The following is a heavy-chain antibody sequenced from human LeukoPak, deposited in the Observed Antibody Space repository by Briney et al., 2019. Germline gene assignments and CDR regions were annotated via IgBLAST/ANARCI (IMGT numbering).Heavy chain of an antibody. V-gene: IGHV4-34*01. CDR3: ARVVEFGDLDY. CDR1: GGSFSGYY. J-gene: IGHJ4*02. Sequence: SETLSLTCAVYGGSFSGYYWSWIRQPPGKGLEWIGEINHSGSTNYNPSLKSRVTISVDTSKNQFSLKLSSVTAADTAVYYCARVVEFGDLDYWGQGTLVTVSS. D-gene: IGHD3-16*01. CDR2: INHSGST.